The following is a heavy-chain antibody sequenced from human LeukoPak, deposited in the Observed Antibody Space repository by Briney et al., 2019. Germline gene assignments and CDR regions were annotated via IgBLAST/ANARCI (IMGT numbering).Heavy chain of an antibody. D-gene: IGHD2-2*02. CDR1: GGSLSSSSYY. J-gene: IGHJ4*02. Sequence: PSETLSLTCTVSGGSLSSSSYYWGWIRQPPGKGLEWIGSVYYSGGTYYNPSLKSRVTISLDTSKNQFSLKLSSVTAADTAVFHCARAKGGYCSSSSCYSFDYWDQGTLVTVSS. CDR2: VYYSGGT. CDR3: ARAKGGYCSSSSCYSFDY. V-gene: IGHV4-39*07.